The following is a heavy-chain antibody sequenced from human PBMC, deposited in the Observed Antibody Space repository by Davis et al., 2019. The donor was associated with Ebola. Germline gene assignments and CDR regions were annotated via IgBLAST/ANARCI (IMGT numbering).Heavy chain of an antibody. V-gene: IGHV1-46*01. D-gene: IGHD3-16*01. Sequence: AASVKVSCKASGYTFTSYYMHWVRQAPGQGLEWMGIINPSGGSTNYAQKFQGRVTITADKSTSTAYMELSSLRSEDTAVYYCARPDTGRTGLGLDYWGQGTLVTVSS. CDR1: GYTFTSYY. J-gene: IGHJ4*02. CDR3: ARPDTGRTGLGLDY. CDR2: INPSGGST.